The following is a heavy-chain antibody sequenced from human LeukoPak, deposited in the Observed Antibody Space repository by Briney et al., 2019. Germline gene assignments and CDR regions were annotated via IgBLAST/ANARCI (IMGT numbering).Heavy chain of an antibody. CDR2: IIPIFGTA. Sequence: ASVNVSCKPSVRTFSSYDISWVRQAPGQGLEWMGRIIPIFGTANYAQKFQGRVTNTADKSTITVYMELSSLRSEDTAMYYCVRGYSSGFDYWGQGTLVTVSS. J-gene: IGHJ4*02. CDR1: VRTFSSYD. CDR3: VRGYSSGFDY. V-gene: IGHV1-69*06. D-gene: IGHD6-19*01.